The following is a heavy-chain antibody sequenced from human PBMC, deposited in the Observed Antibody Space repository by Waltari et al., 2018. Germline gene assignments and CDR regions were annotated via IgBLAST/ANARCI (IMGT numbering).Heavy chain of an antibody. J-gene: IGHJ3*02. Sequence: EVQLVESGGGLVQPGGSLRLSCAASGFTFRSYWMPWVRQAPGKGLVWVSRINSDGSSTSYADSVKGRFTISRDDAKNTLYLQMNSLRAEDTAVYYCARGSPVTAAAFDIWGQGTMVTVSS. CDR2: INSDGSST. CDR1: GFTFRSYW. CDR3: ARGSPVTAAAFDI. V-gene: IGHV3-74*01. D-gene: IGHD2-21*02.